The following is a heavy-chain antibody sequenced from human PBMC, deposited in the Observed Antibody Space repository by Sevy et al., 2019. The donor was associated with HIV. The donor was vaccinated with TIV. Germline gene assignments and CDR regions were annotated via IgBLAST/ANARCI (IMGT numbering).Heavy chain of an antibody. Sequence: GGSLRLSCAASGFTFSTYDMNWVRQAPGKGLEWLSYISGSSSNIYYADSVKGRFTISRDNAKNSLYLQMNSLRAEDTAVYYCARDKSCSSTSCSKMGYYGMDVWGQGTTVTVSS. CDR2: ISGSSSNI. CDR3: ARDKSCSSTSCSKMGYYGMDV. V-gene: IGHV3-48*01. D-gene: IGHD2-2*01. CDR1: GFTFSTYD. J-gene: IGHJ6*02.